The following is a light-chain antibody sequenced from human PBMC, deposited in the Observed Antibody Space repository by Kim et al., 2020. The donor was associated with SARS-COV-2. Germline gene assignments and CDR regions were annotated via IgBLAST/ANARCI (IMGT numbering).Light chain of an antibody. CDR3: QQYNNWPPTYT. CDR2: GAS. J-gene: IGKJ2*01. Sequence: PGESATLSCRASQSVSSDLAWYQQKPGQAPRLLIYGASTRATGVPARFSGSESGTEFTLTISSLQSEDFAVYYCQQYNNWPPTYTFGQGTKLEI. V-gene: IGKV3-15*01. CDR1: QSVSSD.